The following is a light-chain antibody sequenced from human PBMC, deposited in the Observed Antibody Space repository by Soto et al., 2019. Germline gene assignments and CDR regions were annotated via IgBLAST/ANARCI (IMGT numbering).Light chain of an antibody. CDR2: KVS. V-gene: IGKV2-30*01. CDR1: QSLEYSDGKTY. CDR3: MQGTHWPIT. Sequence: DVVMTQSPLSLPVTLGQPSSISCTSSQSLEYSDGKTYLNWFLQRPGRSPRRLIYKVSNRDSGVPDRFSGSGSGTDFTLKISRVEAEDVGVYYCMQGTHWPITFGQGTR. J-gene: IGKJ5*01.